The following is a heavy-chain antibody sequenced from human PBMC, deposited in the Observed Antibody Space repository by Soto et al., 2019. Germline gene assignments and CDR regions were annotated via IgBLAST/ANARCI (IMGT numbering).Heavy chain of an antibody. CDR2: IIPILGTA. D-gene: IGHD3-22*01. CDR3: ARDWGVYDSDIRTHIPHLDS. J-gene: IGHJ4*02. CDR1: GGTFSSYA. V-gene: IGHV1-69*13. Sequence: SVKVSCKASGGTFSSYAISWVRQAPGQGLEWMGGIIPILGTANYAQKFQGRVTITADESTSTAYMELSSLRSEDTAVYYCARDWGVYDSDIRTHIPHLDSWGQGTLVTVSS.